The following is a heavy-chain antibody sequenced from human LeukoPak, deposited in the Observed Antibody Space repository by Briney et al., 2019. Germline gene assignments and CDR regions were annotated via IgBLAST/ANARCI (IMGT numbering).Heavy chain of an antibody. J-gene: IGHJ4*02. D-gene: IGHD3-9*01. CDR2: TYYRSKWYN. CDR1: GDSVSSNNGA. CDR3: ARDVGTTGWHTFDY. V-gene: IGHV6-1*01. Sequence: SQTLSLTCAISGDSVSSNNGAWNWIRQSPSRGLEWLGRTYYRSKWYNDYAGALISRITISPDTSKNQFSLQLYSVTPEDTAVYYCARDVGTTGWHTFDYWGQGTLVTVSS.